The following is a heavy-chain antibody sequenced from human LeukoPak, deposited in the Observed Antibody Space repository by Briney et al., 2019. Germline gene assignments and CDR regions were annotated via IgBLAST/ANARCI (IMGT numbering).Heavy chain of an antibody. D-gene: IGHD1-26*01. J-gene: IGHJ3*01. CDR3: AHFKGGSFDF. V-gene: IGHV4-34*01. CDR1: RGSFSGYY. CDR2: IHHSGST. Sequence: SETLSLTCAVYRGSFSGYYWSWIRQPPGKGLEWIGEIHHSGSTNYNPSLKSRVTISLDTSRTQSSLELTSATAADTAVYYCAHFKGGSFDFWGQGTMVTVSS.